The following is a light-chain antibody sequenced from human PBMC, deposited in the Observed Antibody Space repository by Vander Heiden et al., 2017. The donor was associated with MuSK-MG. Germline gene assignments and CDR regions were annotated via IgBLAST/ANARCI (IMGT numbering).Light chain of an antibody. Sequence: EIVLTQSPGTLSVSPGERATLSCRASQSVDSTYLAWLQQKPGQAPRLLIHGASTRATGTPDRFRGSGSGTDFALTIDRLEPEDRAVYFCQHFDGSPWTFGQGTRVEIK. J-gene: IGKJ1*01. CDR2: GAS. V-gene: IGKV3-20*01. CDR1: QSVDSTY. CDR3: QHFDGSPWT.